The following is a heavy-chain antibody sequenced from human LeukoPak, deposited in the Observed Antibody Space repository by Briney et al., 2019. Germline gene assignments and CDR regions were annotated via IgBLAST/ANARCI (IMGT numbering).Heavy chain of an antibody. Sequence: ASVKVSCKASGYTFTGYYMHWVRQAPGQGLEWMGWSNPNSGGTNYAQKFQGWVTMTRDTPISTAYMELSRLRSGDTAVYYCARVRSSGIWFDYWGQGTLVTVSS. J-gene: IGHJ4*02. CDR1: GYTFTGYY. CDR3: ARVRSSGIWFDY. V-gene: IGHV1-2*04. CDR2: SNPNSGGT. D-gene: IGHD3-10*01.